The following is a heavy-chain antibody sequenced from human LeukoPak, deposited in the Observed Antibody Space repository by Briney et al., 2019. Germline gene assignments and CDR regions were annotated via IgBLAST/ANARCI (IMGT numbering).Heavy chain of an antibody. Sequence: ASVKVSCKASGYTFSGYHIHWLRQAPGQGLEWMGWIIPNTGITNYAQKFQGRVTMTRDTSISTFYMDLSRLRSDDAAVYYCAKTSDFWSGFDSWGQGTLVTVAS. CDR3: AKTSDFWSGFDS. CDR1: GYTFSGYH. D-gene: IGHD3-3*01. J-gene: IGHJ4*02. V-gene: IGHV1-2*02. CDR2: IIPNTGIT.